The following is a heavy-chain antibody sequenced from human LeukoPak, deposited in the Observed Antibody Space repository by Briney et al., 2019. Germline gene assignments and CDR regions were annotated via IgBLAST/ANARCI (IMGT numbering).Heavy chain of an antibody. V-gene: IGHV1-8*03. CDR2: INPNSGNR. J-gene: IGHJ2*01. Sequence: ASVKVSCKTSGYTFTSLDINWVRQATGQGLEWMGWINPNSGNRGYAQQFQGRVTITRDTSIRTAYMELTNLRSEDTAVYYCAKGSKSEGLGINWYFDLWGRGTLVTVSS. D-gene: IGHD7-27*01. CDR3: AKGSKSEGLGINWYFDL. CDR1: GYTFTSLD.